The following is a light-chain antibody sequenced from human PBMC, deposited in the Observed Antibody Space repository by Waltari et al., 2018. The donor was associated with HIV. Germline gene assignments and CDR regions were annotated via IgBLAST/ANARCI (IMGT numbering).Light chain of an antibody. CDR1: SGNIASNS. V-gene: IGLV6-57*04. Sequence: NFILTQPHSMSESPGRTVTISCTRSSGNIASNSVQWYHQRPGSAPSPVIFEDTQRPSGVPERCSGSLDSSSNSASLTISGLKTEDEADYYCQSYDTNNHILFGGGTRLTVL. J-gene: IGLJ2*01. CDR3: QSYDTNNHIL. CDR2: EDT.